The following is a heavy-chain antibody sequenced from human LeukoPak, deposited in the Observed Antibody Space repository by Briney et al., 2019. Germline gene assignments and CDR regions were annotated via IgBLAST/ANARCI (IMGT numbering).Heavy chain of an antibody. CDR1: GGSISSGDYY. CDR3: ASVPQGSGSYFDY. CDR2: IYHSGST. J-gene: IGHJ4*02. D-gene: IGHD3-10*01. Sequence: PSQTLSLTCTVSGGSISSGDYYWSWIRQPPGKGLEWIGYIYHSGSTYYNPPLKSRVTISVDRSKNQFSLKLSSVTAADTAVYYCASVPQGSGSYFDYWGQGTLVTVSS. V-gene: IGHV4-30-2*01.